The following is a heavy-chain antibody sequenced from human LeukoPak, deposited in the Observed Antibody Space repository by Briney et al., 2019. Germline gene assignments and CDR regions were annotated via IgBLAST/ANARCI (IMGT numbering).Heavy chain of an antibody. Sequence: ASVNASCKASGGTFSSYAISWVRQAPGQGLEWMGGIIPIFGTANCAQKFQGRVTITADESTSTAYMELSSLRAEDTAVYYCAKDRSYSYGGIDYWGQGTLVTVSS. CDR2: IIPIFGTA. CDR3: AKDRSYSYGGIDY. V-gene: IGHV1-69*13. J-gene: IGHJ4*02. CDR1: GGTFSSYA. D-gene: IGHD5-18*01.